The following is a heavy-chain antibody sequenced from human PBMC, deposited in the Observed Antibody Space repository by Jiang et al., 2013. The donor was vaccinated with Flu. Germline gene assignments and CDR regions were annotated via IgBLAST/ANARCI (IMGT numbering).Heavy chain of an antibody. Sequence: LLKPSETLSLTCTVSGGSISSASYYWGWVRQPPGKGLEWIGNIYYSGSTYYNPSLKSRVTISVDTSKNQFSLKLNSVTAADTAVYYCARPTVTTPNWFDPSGPGNPWSPSPQ. J-gene: IGHJ5*02. D-gene: IGHD4-17*01. CDR1: GGSISSASYY. V-gene: IGHV4-39*07. CDR3: ARPTVTTPNWFDP. CDR2: IYYSGST.